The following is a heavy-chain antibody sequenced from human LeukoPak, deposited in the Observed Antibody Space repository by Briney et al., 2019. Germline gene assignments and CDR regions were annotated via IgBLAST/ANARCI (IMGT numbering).Heavy chain of an antibody. J-gene: IGHJ4*02. CDR1: GYTFTSYG. CDR2: ISAYNGNT. V-gene: IGHV1-18*01. Sequence: GASVKVSCKASGYTFTSYGITWVRQAPGQGLEWMGWISAYNGNTNYAQKFQGRVTMTRDTSTSTVYMELSSLRSEDTAVYYCARDSPNYDSSGYYGYWGQGTLVTVSS. D-gene: IGHD3-22*01. CDR3: ARDSPNYDSSGYYGY.